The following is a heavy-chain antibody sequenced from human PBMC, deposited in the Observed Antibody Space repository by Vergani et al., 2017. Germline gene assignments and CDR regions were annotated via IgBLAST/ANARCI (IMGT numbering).Heavy chain of an antibody. D-gene: IGHD7-27*01. CDR2: LCPSGST. CDR3: ATGAGPFDI. V-gene: IGHV4-4*07. Sequence: QVQMQESGPGLVKTSETLSLTCSASGAPISYWCWSWLRQPAGKGLEWIGRLCPSGSTNYKPSLKSRVTMSIDTSKNQFSLKLTSVTAADTAVYYCATGAGPFDIWGQGTVVTVSS. J-gene: IGHJ3*02. CDR1: GAPISYWC.